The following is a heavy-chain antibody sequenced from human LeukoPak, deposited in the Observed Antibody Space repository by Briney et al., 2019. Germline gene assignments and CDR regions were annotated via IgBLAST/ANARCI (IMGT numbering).Heavy chain of an antibody. CDR3: ARGKPYYYYYGMDV. J-gene: IGHJ6*02. V-gene: IGHV3-9*01. Sequence: GGSLRLSFAASGFAFYYYSMDWVRPAPGKGLGWGSGISWNSGSIGYADSVKGRFTISRDNAKNSLYLQMNSLRAEDTAVYYCARGKPYYYYYGMDVWGQGTTVTVSS. CDR2: ISWNSGSI. CDR1: GFAFYYYS.